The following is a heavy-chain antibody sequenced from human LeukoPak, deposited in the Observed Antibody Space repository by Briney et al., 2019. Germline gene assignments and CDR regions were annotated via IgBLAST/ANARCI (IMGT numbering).Heavy chain of an antibody. CDR2: ISSGSSSI. Sequence: PGGSLRLSCAASGFTFSNYNMNWVRQAPGKGLGWLSYISSGSSSIYYADSVKGRFTISRDNAKNSLYLQMNSLRAEDTAVYYCAELGITMIGGVWGKGTTVTISS. J-gene: IGHJ6*04. CDR3: AELGITMIGGV. V-gene: IGHV3-48*01. D-gene: IGHD3-10*02. CDR1: GFTFSNYN.